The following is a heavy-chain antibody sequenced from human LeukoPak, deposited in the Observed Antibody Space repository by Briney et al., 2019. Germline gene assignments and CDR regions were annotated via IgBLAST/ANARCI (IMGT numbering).Heavy chain of an antibody. CDR2: IYYSGST. CDR3: ARETPYFGVVIFKTGAFDI. CDR1: GGSISSSSYY. J-gene: IGHJ3*02. D-gene: IGHD3-3*01. V-gene: IGHV4-61*01. Sequence: SETLSLTCTVSGGSISSSSYYWGWIRQPPGKGLEWIGYIYYSGSTNYNPSLKSRVTISVDTSKNQFSLKLSSVTAADTAVYYCARETPYFGVVIFKTGAFDIWGQGTMVTVSS.